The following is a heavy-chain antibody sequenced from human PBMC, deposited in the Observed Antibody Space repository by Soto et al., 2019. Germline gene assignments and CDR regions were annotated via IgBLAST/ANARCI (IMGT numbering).Heavy chain of an antibody. CDR1: GFTFSSYW. Sequence: PGGSLRLSCAASGFTFSSYWMSWVRQAPGKGLEWVANIKQDGSEKYYVDSVKGRFTISRDNAKNSLYLQMNSLRAEDTAVYYCAIDSSGRTDYYYYGMDVWGQGTTVTVSS. J-gene: IGHJ6*02. D-gene: IGHD6-19*01. CDR3: AIDSSGRTDYYYYGMDV. V-gene: IGHV3-7*05. CDR2: IKQDGSEK.